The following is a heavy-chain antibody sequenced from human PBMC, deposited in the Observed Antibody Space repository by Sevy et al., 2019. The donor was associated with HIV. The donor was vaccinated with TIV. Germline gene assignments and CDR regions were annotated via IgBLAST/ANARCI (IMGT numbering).Heavy chain of an antibody. CDR3: ATANRSGWYWYSFNDY. CDR2: FDPEDGET. D-gene: IGHD6-19*01. CDR1: GYTLTELS. Sequence: ASVKVSCKVSGYTLTELSMHWVRQAPGKGLEWMGGFDPEDGETIYAQKFQGRVTMTEDTSTDTAYMELSRLRSEDTAVYYCATANRSGWYWYSFNDYWGQGTLVTVSS. V-gene: IGHV1-24*01. J-gene: IGHJ4*02.